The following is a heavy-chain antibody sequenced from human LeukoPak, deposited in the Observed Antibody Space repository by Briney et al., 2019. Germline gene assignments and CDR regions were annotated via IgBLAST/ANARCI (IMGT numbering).Heavy chain of an antibody. D-gene: IGHD3-22*01. CDR2: SYYSGST. V-gene: IGHV4-59*11. CDR1: GGSISSRY. J-gene: IGHJ6*03. Sequence: PSETLSLTCTVSGGSISSRYWSWIRPPPGKGLEGIGYSYYSGSTNYNPSLKSRVTISVDTSKNQFSLKLSSVTAADTAVYDCATHYDSSGYYYDYFYYYYMDVWGKGTTVTVSS. CDR3: ATHYDSSGYYYDYFYYYYMDV.